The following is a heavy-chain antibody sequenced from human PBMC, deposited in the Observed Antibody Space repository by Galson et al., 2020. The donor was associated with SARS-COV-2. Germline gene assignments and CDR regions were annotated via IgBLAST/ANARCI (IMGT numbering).Heavy chain of an antibody. CDR1: GLTVSTNY. D-gene: IGHD1-26*01. Sequence: GSLRLSCAVSGLTVSTNYMTWVRQAPGKGLECVSVIYTDGSTYHADSVKGRFTFSRHNSENTLYLQMTSLRPEDTAVYFCARVIGSHFDYWGQGILVTVSP. V-gene: IGHV3-53*04. CDR3: ARVIGSHFDY. CDR2: IYTDGST. J-gene: IGHJ4*02.